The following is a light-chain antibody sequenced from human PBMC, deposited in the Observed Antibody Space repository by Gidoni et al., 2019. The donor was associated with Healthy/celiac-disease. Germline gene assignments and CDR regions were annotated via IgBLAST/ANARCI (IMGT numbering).Light chain of an antibody. Sequence: EIVMTQSPATLSVSPGARATLSCRASQSVSSNLAWYQQKPVQAPVLLIYGASTRATGIPARFSCSGCGTEYTLTISSLQSEDFAVYYCQQYNNWPPWTFGQGTKVEIK. CDR3: QQYNNWPPWT. V-gene: IGKV3-15*01. J-gene: IGKJ1*01. CDR2: GAS. CDR1: QSVSSN.